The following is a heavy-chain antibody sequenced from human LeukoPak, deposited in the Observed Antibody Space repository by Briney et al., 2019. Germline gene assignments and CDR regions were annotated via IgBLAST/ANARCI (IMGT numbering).Heavy chain of an antibody. CDR1: GFTVSSNY. D-gene: IGHD5-12*01. CDR2: IYSGGST. J-gene: IGHJ4*02. Sequence: GGSLRLSCAASGFTVSSNYMSWVRQAPGKGLEWISVIYSGGSTYYADSVKGRFTISRDNAKNTLYLQMNSLRAEDTAVYYCASNPTIYSGYDYSRETDYWGQGTLVTVSS. V-gene: IGHV3-53*01. CDR3: ASNPTIYSGYDYSRETDY.